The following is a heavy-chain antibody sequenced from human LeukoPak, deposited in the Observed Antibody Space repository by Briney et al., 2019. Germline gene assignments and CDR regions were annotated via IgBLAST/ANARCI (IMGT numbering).Heavy chain of an antibody. CDR3: ARDGISSSWYGIDY. J-gene: IGHJ4*02. CDR2: IKPNSGGT. Sequence: ASVKGSCKASGYTFTSYYMHWVRQAPGQGLEWMGWIKPNSGGTNYAQKFQGRVTMTRDTSISTAYMELSRLRSDDTAVYYCARDGISSSWYGIDYWGQGTLVTVSS. D-gene: IGHD6-13*01. V-gene: IGHV1-2*02. CDR1: GYTFTSYY.